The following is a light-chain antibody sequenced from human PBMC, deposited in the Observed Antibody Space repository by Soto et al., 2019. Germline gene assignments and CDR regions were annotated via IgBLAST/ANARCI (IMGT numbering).Light chain of an antibody. CDR1: QSVSTS. J-gene: IGKJ5*01. CDR3: QQRSSSIT. CDR2: DAS. V-gene: IGKV3-11*01. Sequence: EIVLTQSPVTLSLSPGERATLSCRASQSVSTSLAWYQQKPGQAPRLLIYDASNTSTGIPARFSGSGSGTDFTVTISSLEPVDFAIYYCQQRSSSITFGQGTRLVTK.